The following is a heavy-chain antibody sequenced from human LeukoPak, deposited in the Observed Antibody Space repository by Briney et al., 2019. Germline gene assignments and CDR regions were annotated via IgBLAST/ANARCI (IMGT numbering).Heavy chain of an antibody. D-gene: IGHD3-22*01. CDR1: GFTFSSYG. V-gene: IGHV3-74*01. Sequence: GGSLRLSCAASGFTFSSYGMHWVRQAPGKGLVWVSRINSEGSSATYADSVKGRFTISRDNANNTLYLQMNSLRAEDTAVYYCASWSSLGSGYYIDYWGQGTLVTVSS. CDR2: INSEGSSA. J-gene: IGHJ4*02. CDR3: ASWSSLGSGYYIDY.